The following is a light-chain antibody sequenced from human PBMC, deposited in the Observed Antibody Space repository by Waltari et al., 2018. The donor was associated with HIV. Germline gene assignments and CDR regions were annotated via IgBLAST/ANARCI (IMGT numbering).Light chain of an antibody. CDR3: QQYLTTPRT. J-gene: IGKJ4*01. V-gene: IGKV4-1*01. CDR1: QTVVYSSNNKNF. Sequence: DILMTQSPDSLAVSLGERATINCRSSQTVVYSSNNKNFLAWYQQKPGQPPKLLIYWASNRESGVPDRLSGSGSGTDFTLTISSLQAEDVAVYYCQQYLTTPRTFGGGTKVEIK. CDR2: WAS.